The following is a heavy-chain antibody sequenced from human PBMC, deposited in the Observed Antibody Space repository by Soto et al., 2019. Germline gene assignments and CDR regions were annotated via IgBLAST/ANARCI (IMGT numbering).Heavy chain of an antibody. J-gene: IGHJ4*02. Sequence: GESLKISCHGSGYNFNGYWIGWVRQMSGKGLEWVGIIYPGDSETRYSPSFRGQVTISADKSTSTAYLQWNSLKASDTAMYYCARGGSFYDYWGQGTLVTVSS. D-gene: IGHD1-26*01. V-gene: IGHV5-51*01. CDR1: GYNFNGYW. CDR3: ARGGSFYDY. CDR2: IYPGDSET.